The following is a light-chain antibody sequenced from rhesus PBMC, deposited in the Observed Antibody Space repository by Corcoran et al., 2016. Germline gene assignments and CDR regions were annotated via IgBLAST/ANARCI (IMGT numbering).Light chain of an antibody. J-gene: IGKJ4*01. Sequence: DIQMTQSPSSLSASVGDRVTITCRASQDISYWLAWYQQKTGKTPKLMNYKASNLETGVPLRFSGSGSGTDFTLTISSLQPEDLATYYCQQHDNSPLTFGGGTKVELK. CDR1: QDISYW. CDR2: KAS. V-gene: IGKV1-69*01. CDR3: QQHDNSPLT.